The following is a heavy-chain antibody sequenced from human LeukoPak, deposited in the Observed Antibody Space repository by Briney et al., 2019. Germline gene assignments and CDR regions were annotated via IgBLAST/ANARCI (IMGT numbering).Heavy chain of an antibody. CDR1: GFTFSGYW. V-gene: IGHV3-74*01. CDR3: ARDDAFRGAAMDV. D-gene: IGHD3-16*01. J-gene: IGHJ6*02. CDR2: LNTDGSST. Sequence: GGSLRLSCAASGFTFSGYWMHWVRQVPGKGLVWVSRLNTDGSSTSYADSVKGRFTISRDNAKNTLYLQMNSLRAEDTAVYYCARDDAFRGAAMDVWGQGTTVTVSS.